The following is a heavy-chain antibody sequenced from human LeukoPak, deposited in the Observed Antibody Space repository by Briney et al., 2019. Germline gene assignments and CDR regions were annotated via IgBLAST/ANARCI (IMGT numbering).Heavy chain of an antibody. D-gene: IGHD3-10*01. J-gene: IGHJ6*02. CDR1: GYTFTSYG. Sequence: ASVKVSFKASGYTFTSYGISWVRQAPGQGREWMGWISAYNGNTNYAQKLQGRVTMTTDTSTSTAYMELRSLRSDDTAVYYCARHGSGSYAHGMGVWGQGTTVTVSS. V-gene: IGHV1-18*01. CDR3: ARHGSGSYAHGMGV. CDR2: ISAYNGNT.